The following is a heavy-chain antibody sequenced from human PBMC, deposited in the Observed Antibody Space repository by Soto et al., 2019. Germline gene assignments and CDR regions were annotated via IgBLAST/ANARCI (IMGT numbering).Heavy chain of an antibody. V-gene: IGHV3-23*01. CDR1: GFTFSSYG. J-gene: IGHJ4*02. Sequence: GGSLRLSCAASGFTFSSYGMSWVRQAPGKGLEWVSGISGTGGSTYYADSVKGRFTISRDNSKNTLFLQMDSLRAEDTAVYYCARKSDCSGGSCPYYSDYWGQGTLVTSPQ. CDR3: ARKSDCSGGSCPYYSDY. D-gene: IGHD2-15*01. CDR2: ISGTGGST.